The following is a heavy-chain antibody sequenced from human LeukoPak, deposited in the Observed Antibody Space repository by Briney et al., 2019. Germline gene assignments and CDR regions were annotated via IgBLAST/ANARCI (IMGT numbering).Heavy chain of an antibody. CDR3: ARGHGDYASPYYYYYMDV. D-gene: IGHD4-17*01. J-gene: IGHJ6*03. CDR1: GGSISSYY. CDR2: IYYSGST. V-gene: IGHV4-59*01. Sequence: KPSETLSLTCPVAGGSISSYYWGLIRQPPGKGLEWIGYIYYSGSTNYNPSLKSRVTISVDTSKNQFSLKLSSVTAADTAVYYCARGHGDYASPYYYYYMDVWGKGTTVTVSS.